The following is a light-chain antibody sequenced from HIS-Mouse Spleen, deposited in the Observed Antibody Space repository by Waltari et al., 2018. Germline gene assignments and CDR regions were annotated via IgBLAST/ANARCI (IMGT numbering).Light chain of an antibody. CDR3: QQRSNWTWT. CDR2: DAS. Sequence: VLTQSPATLSLSPGERATLSCRASQSVSSYLAWYQQKPGQAPRLLLYDASNSATGIPARFSGSGSGTDFTLTISSLEPEDFAVYYCQQRSNWTWTFGQGTKVEIK. CDR1: QSVSSY. J-gene: IGKJ1*01. V-gene: IGKV3-11*01.